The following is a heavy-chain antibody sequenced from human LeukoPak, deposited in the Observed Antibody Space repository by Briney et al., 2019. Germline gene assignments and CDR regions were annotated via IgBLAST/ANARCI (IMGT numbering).Heavy chain of an antibody. Sequence: PSETLSLTCTVSGGSISSSSYYWGWIRQPPGKGLEWIGSIYYSGSTCYNPSLKSRVTISVDTSKNQFSLKLSSVTAADTAVYYCARHPTYYYDSSGYSDYWGQGTLVTVSS. V-gene: IGHV4-39*07. CDR3: ARHPTYYYDSSGYSDY. D-gene: IGHD3-22*01. CDR2: IYYSGST. J-gene: IGHJ4*02. CDR1: GGSISSSSYY.